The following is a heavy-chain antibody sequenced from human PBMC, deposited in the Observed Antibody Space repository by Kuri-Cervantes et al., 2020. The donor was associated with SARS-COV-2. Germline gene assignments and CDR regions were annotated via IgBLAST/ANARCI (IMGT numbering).Heavy chain of an antibody. CDR3: ARDERWRYCSGGSCYGDYYYGMDV. V-gene: IGHV3-53*01. CDR2: IYSGGST. J-gene: IGHJ6*02. CDR1: GLTVSSNY. Sequence: GGSLRLSCAASGLTVSSNYMSWVRQAPGKGLEWVSVIYSGGSTYYADSVKGRFTISRDNSKNTPYLQMNSLRAEDTAVYYCARDERWRYCSGGSCYGDYYYGMDVWGQGTTVTVSS. D-gene: IGHD2-15*01.